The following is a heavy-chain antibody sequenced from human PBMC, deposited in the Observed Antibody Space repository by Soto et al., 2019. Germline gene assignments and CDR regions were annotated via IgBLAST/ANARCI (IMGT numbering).Heavy chain of an antibody. CDR1: GYTFTSYG. J-gene: IGHJ4*02. V-gene: IGHV1-18*01. D-gene: IGHD1-26*01. CDR3: ARDRLVGGELLYPSDY. Sequence: QVQLVQSGAEVKKPGASVKVSCKASGYTFTSYGISWVRQAPGQGLEWMGWISACNGNTNYAQKLQGRVTMTTDTSTSTAYMELRSLRSDDTAVYYCARDRLVGGELLYPSDYWGQGTLVTVSS. CDR2: ISACNGNT.